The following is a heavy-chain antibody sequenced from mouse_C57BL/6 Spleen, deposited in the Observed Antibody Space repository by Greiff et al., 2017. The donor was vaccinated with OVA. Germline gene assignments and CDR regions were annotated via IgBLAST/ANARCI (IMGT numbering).Heavy chain of an antibody. V-gene: IGHV1-26*01. Sequence: LQQSGPELVKPGASVKISCKASGYTFTDYYMNWVKQSHGKSLEWIGDINPNNGGTSYNQKFKGKATLTVDKSSSTAYMELRSLTSEDSAVYYCASYDGFYAMDYWGQGTSVTVSS. CDR1: GYTFTDYY. J-gene: IGHJ4*01. D-gene: IGHD2-3*01. CDR3: ASYDGFYAMDY. CDR2: INPNNGGT.